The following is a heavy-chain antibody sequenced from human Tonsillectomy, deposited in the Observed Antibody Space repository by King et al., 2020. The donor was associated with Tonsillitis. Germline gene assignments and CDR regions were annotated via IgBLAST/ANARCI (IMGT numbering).Heavy chain of an antibody. D-gene: IGHD3-3*01. CDR1: GFTFSSYA. V-gene: IGHV3-23*04. J-gene: IGHJ6*02. Sequence: VQLVESGGGLVQPGGSLRLSCAASGFTFSSYAMSWVRQAPGKGLEWVSAISGSGGSTYYADSVKGRFTISRDNSKNTLYLQMNSLRAEDTAVYYCALAAYYDFWSGYYKEDWGYYYGMDVWGQGTTVTVSS. CDR2: ISGSGGST. CDR3: ALAAYYDFWSGYYKEDWGYYYGMDV.